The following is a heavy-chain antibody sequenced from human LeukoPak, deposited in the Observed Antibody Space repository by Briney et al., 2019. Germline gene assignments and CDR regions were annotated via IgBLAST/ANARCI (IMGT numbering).Heavy chain of an antibody. V-gene: IGHV3-11*06. D-gene: IGHD2-2*01. CDR2: ISSSSSYT. CDR3: AREGGVVPAAMVVPRDYYYYGMDV. CDR1: GFTFSDYY. J-gene: IGHJ6*02. Sequence: GGSLRLSCAASGFTFSDYYMSWIRQAPGKGLEWVSYISSSSSYTNYADSVKGRFTISRDNAKNSLYLQMNSLRAEDTAVYYCAREGGVVPAAMVVPRDYYYYGMDVWGQGTTVTVSS.